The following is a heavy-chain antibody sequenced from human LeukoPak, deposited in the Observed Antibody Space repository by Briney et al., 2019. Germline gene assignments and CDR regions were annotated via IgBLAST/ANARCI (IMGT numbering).Heavy chain of an antibody. D-gene: IGHD4-17*01. Sequence: SETLSLTCTVSGYSISSGYYWGWILQPPGKGLEWIVSIYHSGSTYYNPSLKSRVTISVDTSKNQFSLKLSSVTAADTAVYYCARWVYGDYGGEGLIAFDIWGQGTMVTVSS. CDR1: GYSISSGYY. CDR3: ARWVYGDYGGEGLIAFDI. V-gene: IGHV4-38-2*02. CDR2: IYHSGST. J-gene: IGHJ3*02.